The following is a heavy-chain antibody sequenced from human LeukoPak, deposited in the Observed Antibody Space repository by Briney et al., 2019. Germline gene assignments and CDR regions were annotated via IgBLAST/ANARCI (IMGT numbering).Heavy chain of an antibody. D-gene: IGHD3-10*01. J-gene: IGHJ6*02. CDR3: ARDERYYYGSGNDGMDV. CDR2: ISSSSSTI. V-gene: IGHV3-48*04. CDR1: GFTFSSYS. Sequence: GGSLRLSCAASGFTFSSYSMNWVRQAPGKGLEWVSYISSSSSTIYYADSVKGRFTISRDNAKNSLYLQMNSLRAEDTAVYYCARDERYYYGSGNDGMDVWGQGTTVTVSS.